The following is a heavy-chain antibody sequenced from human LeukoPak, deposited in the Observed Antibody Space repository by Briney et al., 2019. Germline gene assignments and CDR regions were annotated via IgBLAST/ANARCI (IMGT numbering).Heavy chain of an antibody. Sequence: GGSLRLSCAASGFTFSSYAMSWVRQAPGKGLEWVSAISGSGGSTHYADSVKGRFTISRDNSKNTLYLQMNSLRTEDTAVYYCAKDSFHSGSYLDYWGQGTLVTVSS. D-gene: IGHD1-26*01. CDR1: GFTFSSYA. V-gene: IGHV3-23*01. CDR2: ISGSGGST. J-gene: IGHJ4*02. CDR3: AKDSFHSGSYLDY.